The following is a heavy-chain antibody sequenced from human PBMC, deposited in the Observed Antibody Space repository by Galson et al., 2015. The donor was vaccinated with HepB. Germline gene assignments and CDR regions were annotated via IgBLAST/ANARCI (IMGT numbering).Heavy chain of an antibody. V-gene: IGHV3-53*01. Sequence: SLRLSCAASGFTVSSNYMSWVRQAPGKGLEWVSVIYSGRSTYYADSVKGRFTISRDNSKNTLYLQMNSLRAEDTAVYYCARVDIVATIRGGWYFDLWGRGTLVTVSS. CDR1: GFTVSSNY. J-gene: IGHJ2*01. CDR3: ARVDIVATIRGGWYFDL. CDR2: IYSGRST. D-gene: IGHD5-12*01.